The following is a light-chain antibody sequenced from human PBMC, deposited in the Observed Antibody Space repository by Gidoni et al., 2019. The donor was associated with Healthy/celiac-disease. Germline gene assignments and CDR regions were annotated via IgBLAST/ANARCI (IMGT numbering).Light chain of an antibody. CDR2: KAS. V-gene: IGKV1-5*03. CDR3: QQYNSYSRT. Sequence: DIQMTQSPSTLSASVGDRVTITCRASQSISSWLAWYQQKPGKAPKLLIYKASSLESGVPPRFSGSGSGTEFTLTISSLQPDDFATYYCQQYNSYSRTFXQXTKVEIK. CDR1: QSISSW. J-gene: IGKJ1*01.